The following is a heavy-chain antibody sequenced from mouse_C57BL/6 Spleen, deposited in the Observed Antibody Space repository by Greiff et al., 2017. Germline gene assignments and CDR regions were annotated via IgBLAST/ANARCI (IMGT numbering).Heavy chain of an antibody. Sequence: VQGVESGAELARPGASVKLSCKASGYTFTSYGISWVKQRTGQGLEWIGEIYPRSGNTYYNEKFKGKATLTADKSSSTAYMELRSLTSEDSAVYFCARNMVTKGGFAYWGQGTLVTVSA. D-gene: IGHD2-2*01. CDR1: GYTFTSYG. CDR2: IYPRSGNT. CDR3: ARNMVTKGGFAY. J-gene: IGHJ3*01. V-gene: IGHV1-81*01.